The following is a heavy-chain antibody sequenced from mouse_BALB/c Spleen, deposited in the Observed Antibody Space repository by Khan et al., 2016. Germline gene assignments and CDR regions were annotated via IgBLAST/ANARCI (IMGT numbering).Heavy chain of an antibody. CDR2: ISDGGSYT. CDR3: ARDDRWVAY. D-gene: IGHD2-14*01. CDR1: GFTFSDYY. Sequence: EVELVESGGGLVKPGGSLKLSCAASGFTFSDYYMYWVRQTPEKRLEWVATISDGGSYTYYPDSVKGRFTISRDNAKNNLYLQMSSLKSEDTAMYYCARDDRWVAYWGQGTLVTGSA. V-gene: IGHV5-4*02. J-gene: IGHJ3*01.